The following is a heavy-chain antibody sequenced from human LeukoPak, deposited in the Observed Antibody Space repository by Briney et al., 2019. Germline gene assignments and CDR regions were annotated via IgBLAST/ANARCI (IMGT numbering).Heavy chain of an antibody. CDR1: GFTFSDHA. CDR3: TRLVGAND. CDR2: IRNKANSYTT. D-gene: IGHD1-26*01. Sequence: SGGSLRLSCAASGFTFSDHAMDWVRQAPGKGLEWVGRIRNKANSYTTEYAASVQGRFTVSRDDSKNSLYLQMNSMKTEDTAVYYCTRLVGANDWGQGTLVTVSS. V-gene: IGHV3-72*01. J-gene: IGHJ4*02.